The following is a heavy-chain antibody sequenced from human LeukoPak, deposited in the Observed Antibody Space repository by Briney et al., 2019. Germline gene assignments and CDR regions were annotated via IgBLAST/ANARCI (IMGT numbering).Heavy chain of an antibody. CDR1: GFTFSSYE. D-gene: IGHD2-15*01. V-gene: IGHV3-48*03. Sequence: GGSLRLSCAASGFTFSSYEMNWVRQAPGKGLEWVSYISSSGSTIYYADSVKGRFTISRDNAKNSLYLQMNSLRAEDTAVYYCARDLGGGYFDYWGPGTLVTVSS. J-gene: IGHJ4*02. CDR3: ARDLGGGYFDY. CDR2: ISSSGSTI.